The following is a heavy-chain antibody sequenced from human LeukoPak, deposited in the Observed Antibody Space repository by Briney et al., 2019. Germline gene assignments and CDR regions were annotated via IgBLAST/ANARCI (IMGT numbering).Heavy chain of an antibody. CDR3: TIEDCTNGVCYTLFDY. V-gene: IGHV3-49*03. CDR2: IRSKAYGGTT. J-gene: IGHJ4*02. CDR1: GFTFGDYA. Sequence: PGRSLRLSCTASGFTFGDYAMSWFRQAPGNGLEWVGFIRSKAYGGTTEYAASVKGRFTISRDDSKSIAYLQMNSLKTEDTAVYYSTIEDCTNGVCYTLFDYWGQGTLVTVSS. D-gene: IGHD2-8*01.